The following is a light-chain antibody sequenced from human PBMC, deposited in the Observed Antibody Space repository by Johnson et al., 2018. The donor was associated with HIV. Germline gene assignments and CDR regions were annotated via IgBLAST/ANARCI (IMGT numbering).Light chain of an antibody. CDR2: ENN. CDR1: SSNIENNY. J-gene: IGLJ1*01. Sequence: QSMLTQPPSVSAAPGQKVTISCSGSSSNIENNYVSWYQQLPGTAPKLLIYENNRRPSGTPDRFSGSKSGTSATLGITGLQTGDEAAYYCGTLDSSLSSYVVGSGTKVTVL. CDR3: GTLDSSLSSYV. V-gene: IGLV1-51*02.